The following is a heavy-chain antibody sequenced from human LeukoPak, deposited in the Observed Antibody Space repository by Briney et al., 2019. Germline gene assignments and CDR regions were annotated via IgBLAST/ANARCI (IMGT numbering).Heavy chain of an antibody. CDR2: ISYDGSNK. V-gene: IGHV3-30*18. CDR3: AKDHYDSSGYPPYYFDY. CDR1: GFTFRSYG. D-gene: IGHD3-22*01. Sequence: GGSLRLSCAASGFTFRSYGMHWVRQAPGKGLEWVAVISYDGSNKYYADSVKGRFTISRDSSKNTLYLQMNSLRAEDTAEYYCAKDHYDSSGYPPYYFDYWGQGTLVTVSS. J-gene: IGHJ4*02.